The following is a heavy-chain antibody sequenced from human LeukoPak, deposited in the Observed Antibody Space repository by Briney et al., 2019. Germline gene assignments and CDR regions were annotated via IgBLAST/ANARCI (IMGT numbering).Heavy chain of an antibody. CDR3: ASDYSGASSDY. J-gene: IGHJ4*02. CDR2: IYSAGTT. Sequence: GGSLRLSCAASGFTVSSYYMSWVRQAPGKGLEWVSVIYSAGTTYYADSVRGRFTISRDNSKNTLYLQMNSLRAEDTAVYYCASDYSGASSDYWGQGTLVTVSS. D-gene: IGHD4-23*01. CDR1: GFTVSSYY. V-gene: IGHV3-66*01.